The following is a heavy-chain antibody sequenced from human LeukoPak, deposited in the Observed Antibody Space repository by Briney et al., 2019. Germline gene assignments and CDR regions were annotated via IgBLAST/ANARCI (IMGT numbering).Heavy chain of an antibody. CDR2: IRYDGSNK. V-gene: IGHV3-30*02. D-gene: IGHD2-2*01. CDR1: GFTFSSYG. J-gene: IGHJ4*02. CDR3: AKEIGRYCSSTSCHYFDY. Sequence: PGGSLRLSCAASGFTFSSYGMHWVRQAPGKGLEWVAFIRYDGSNKYYADSVKGRFTISRDNSKNTLYLQMNSLRAEDTAVYYCAKEIGRYCSSTSCHYFDYWGQGTLVTVSS.